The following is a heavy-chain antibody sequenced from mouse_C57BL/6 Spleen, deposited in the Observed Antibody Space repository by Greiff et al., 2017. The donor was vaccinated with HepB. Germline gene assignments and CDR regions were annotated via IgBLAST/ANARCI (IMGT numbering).Heavy chain of an antibody. D-gene: IGHD2-2*01. V-gene: IGHV1-42*01. CDR3: ARNGYYFDY. CDR1: GYSFTGYY. CDR2: INPSTGGT. J-gene: IGHJ2*01. Sequence: VQLQQSGPELAKPGASVKISCKASGYSFTGYYMNWVKQSPEKSLEWIGEINPSTGGTTYNQKFKAKATLTVDKSSSTAYMQLKSLTSEDSAVYYCARNGYYFDYWGQGTTLTVSS.